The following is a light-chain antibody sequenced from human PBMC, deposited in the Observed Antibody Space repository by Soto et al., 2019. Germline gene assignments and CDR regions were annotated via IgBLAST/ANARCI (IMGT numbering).Light chain of an antibody. CDR1: SSDVGGYIY. CDR2: DVT. Sequence: QSVLAQPASVSESPGQSITSSCTGTSSDVGGYIYVSWYQQHPGKAPKLMIYDVTSRPSGVSYRFSGSKSGNTASLTISGLQAEDEADYYCSSYTTGSSYVFGTGTKVTVL. V-gene: IGLV2-14*01. J-gene: IGLJ1*01. CDR3: SSYTTGSSYV.